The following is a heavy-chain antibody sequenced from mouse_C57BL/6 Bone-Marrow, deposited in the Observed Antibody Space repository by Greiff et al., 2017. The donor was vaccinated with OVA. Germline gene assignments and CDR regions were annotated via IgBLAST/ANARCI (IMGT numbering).Heavy chain of an antibody. CDR1: GYSFTGYY. CDR2: INPSTGGT. J-gene: IGHJ2*01. V-gene: IGHV1-42*01. Sequence: VQLQQSGPELVKPGASVKISCKASGYSFTGYYMNWVKQSPEKSLEWIGEINPSTGGTTYNQKFKAKATLTVDKSSSTAYMQLKSLTSEDSAVYYGARNYGSSRYYFDYWGQGTTLTVAS. D-gene: IGHD1-1*01. CDR3: ARNYGSSRYYFDY.